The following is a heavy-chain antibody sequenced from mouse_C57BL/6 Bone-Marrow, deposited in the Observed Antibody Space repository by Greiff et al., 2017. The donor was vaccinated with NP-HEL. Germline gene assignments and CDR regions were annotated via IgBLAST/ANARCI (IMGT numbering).Heavy chain of an antibody. D-gene: IGHD1-1*01. V-gene: IGHV5-4*01. CDR1: GFTFSSYA. J-gene: IGHJ4*01. CDR2: ISDGGSYT. CDR3: ARDTSFIPAMDY. Sequence: DVMLVESGGGLVKPGGSLKLSCAASGFTFSSYAMSWVRQTPEKRLEWVATISDGGSYTYYPDNVKGRFTISRDNAKNNLYLQMSHLKSEDTAMYYCARDTSFIPAMDYWGQGTSVTVSS.